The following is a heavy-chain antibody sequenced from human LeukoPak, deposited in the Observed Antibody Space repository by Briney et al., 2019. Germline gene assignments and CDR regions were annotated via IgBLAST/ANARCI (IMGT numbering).Heavy chain of an antibody. V-gene: IGHV3-11*04. CDR2: IRGSGSTI. CDR1: GFTFSDYY. J-gene: IGHJ4*02. D-gene: IGHD2-15*01. CDR3: ARAGGYCSGGSCSYFDY. Sequence: GSLRLSCAPSGFTFSDYYMSWVRQAPGKGLEGVSYIRGSGSTIYYADSVKGRFTISRDNAKNSLYLQMNSLRAEDTAVYYCARAGGYCSGGSCSYFDYWGQGTLVTVSS.